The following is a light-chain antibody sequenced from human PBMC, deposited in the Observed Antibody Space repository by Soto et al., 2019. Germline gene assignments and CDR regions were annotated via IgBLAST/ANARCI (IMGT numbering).Light chain of an antibody. J-gene: IGLJ1*01. CDR1: SSDIATYNY. CDR2: EVS. Sequence: QSALTQPASVSGSPGQSITISCTGSSSDIATYNYVSWYQQHPGQVPELMIYEVSNRPSGVSHRFSDSKSDNTASLTISGLQAEDEADYYCSSYTSRGTLVFGTGTKVTVL. CDR3: SSYTSRGTLV. V-gene: IGLV2-14*01.